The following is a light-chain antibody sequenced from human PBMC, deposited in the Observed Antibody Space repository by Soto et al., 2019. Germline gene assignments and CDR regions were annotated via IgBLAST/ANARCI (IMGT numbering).Light chain of an antibody. J-gene: IGKJ1*01. CDR1: QNVRTNY. V-gene: IGKV3-20*01. CDR3: QQYGSCPKT. Sequence: EIVFTQSPSTLSLSPGERVTLSCRASQNVRTNYLALYQQKPGQAPRLLIYGASSRATGIPGRFSGSGSGTEFTLTISSLQSEDYGVYYCQQYGSCPKTFGQGTKVDIK. CDR2: GAS.